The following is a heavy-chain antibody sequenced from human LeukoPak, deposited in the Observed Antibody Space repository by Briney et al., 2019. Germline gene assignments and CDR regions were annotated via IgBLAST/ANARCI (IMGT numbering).Heavy chain of an antibody. V-gene: IGHV3-7*03. J-gene: IGHJ4*02. CDR1: RFTFSNYW. D-gene: IGHD6-13*01. Sequence: GGSLRLSCATSRFTFSNYWMSWVRQAPGKGLEWVANIKQDGSEKYYVDSVKGRFTISRDNAKNSLYLQMNSLRAEDTAVYYCAKKLRIAAAGTYFDYWGQGTLVTVSS. CDR3: AKKLRIAAAGTYFDY. CDR2: IKQDGSEK.